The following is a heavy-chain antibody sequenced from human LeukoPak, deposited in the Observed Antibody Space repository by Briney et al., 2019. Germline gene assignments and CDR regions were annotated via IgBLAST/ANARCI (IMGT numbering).Heavy chain of an antibody. J-gene: IGHJ4*02. CDR3: ARDREMATMSFDY. CDR2: INPNSGGT. Sequence: ASVKVSSKASGYTFTGYYMHWVRQAPGQGLEWMGWINPNSGGTNYAQKFQGRVTMTRDTSISTAYMELSRLRSDDTAVYYCARDREMATMSFDYWGQGTLVTVSS. CDR1: GYTFTGYY. D-gene: IGHD5-24*01. V-gene: IGHV1-2*02.